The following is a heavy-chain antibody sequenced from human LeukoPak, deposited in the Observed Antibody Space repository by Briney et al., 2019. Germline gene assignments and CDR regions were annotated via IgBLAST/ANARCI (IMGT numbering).Heavy chain of an antibody. Sequence: PSETLSLTCTVSGGSISSYYWSWIRQPPGKGLEWIGYIYYSGGTNYSPSLKSRVTISVDTSKNQFSLKLSSVTAADTAVYFCARVLAVAGTAFDYWGQGTLVTVSS. CDR3: ARVLAVAGTAFDY. CDR1: GGSISSYY. J-gene: IGHJ4*02. CDR2: IYYSGGT. V-gene: IGHV4-59*01. D-gene: IGHD6-19*01.